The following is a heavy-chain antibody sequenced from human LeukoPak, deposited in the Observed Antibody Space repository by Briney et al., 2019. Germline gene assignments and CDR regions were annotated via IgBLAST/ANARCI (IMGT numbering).Heavy chain of an antibody. CDR3: AREGICSGGSCHEGVDY. V-gene: IGHV4-34*01. CDR2: INHSGST. CDR1: GGSFSGYY. J-gene: IGHJ4*02. D-gene: IGHD2-15*01. Sequence: SETLSLTCAVYGGSFSGYYWSWIRQPPGKGLEWIGEINHSGSTNYNPSLKRRVTISVDTSKNQFSLKLSSVTAADTAVYYCAREGICSGGSCHEGVDYWGQGTLVTVSS.